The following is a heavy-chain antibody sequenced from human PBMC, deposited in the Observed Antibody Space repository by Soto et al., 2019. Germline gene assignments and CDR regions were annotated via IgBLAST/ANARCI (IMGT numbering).Heavy chain of an antibody. CDR1: GYTFTSYA. CDR2: FNAGNCNT. J-gene: IGHJ6*03. CDR3: ARGLRFLEAPYYYYYMDV. D-gene: IGHD3-3*01. V-gene: IGHV1-3*01. Sequence: ASVKVSCKASGYTFTSYAMHWVRQAPGQRLDWLGWFNAGNCNTNFSQMFQGRVTITRDTSASTAYMELRSLRFEDTVFFYCARGLRFLEAPYYYYYMDVWGKGTTVTVSS.